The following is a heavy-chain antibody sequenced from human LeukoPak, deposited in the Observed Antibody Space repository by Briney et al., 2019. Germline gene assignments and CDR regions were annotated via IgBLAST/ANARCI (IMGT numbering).Heavy chain of an antibody. CDR3: AKDLEAAYYDRKGYFDY. Sequence: GGSLSLSCAASGFTFSTYAMSWVRQDPGTGLEWVSGISVGGDTTYYADSVKGRFAISRDNAKNTLYLQMNSLRAEDTAVYYCAKDLEAAYYDRKGYFDYWAQGTLVTVSS. J-gene: IGHJ4*02. V-gene: IGHV3-23*01. CDR2: ISVGGDTT. CDR1: GFTFSTYA. D-gene: IGHD3-22*01.